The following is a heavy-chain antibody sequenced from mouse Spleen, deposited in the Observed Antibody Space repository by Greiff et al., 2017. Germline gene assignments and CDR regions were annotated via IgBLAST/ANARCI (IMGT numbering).Heavy chain of an antibody. V-gene: IGHV10-1*01. CDR3: VRQEITTVEGYFDV. J-gene: IGHJ1*03. D-gene: IGHD1-1*01. CDR1: GFSFNTYA. CDR2: IRSKSNNYAT. Sequence: EVRLVESGGGLVQPKGSLKLSCAASGFSFNTYAMNWVRQAPGKGLEWVARIRSKSNNYATYYADSVKDRFTISRDDSESMLYLQMNNLKTEDTAMYYCVRQEITTVEGYFDVWGTGTTVTVSS.